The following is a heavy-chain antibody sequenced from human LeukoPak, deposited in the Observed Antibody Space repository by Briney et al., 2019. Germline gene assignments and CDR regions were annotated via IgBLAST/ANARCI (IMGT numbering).Heavy chain of an antibody. CDR1: GFTFSSYD. Sequence: GRSLRLSCAASGFTFSSYDMHWVRQTPGKGLEWVAGISYDGSNTYYADSVKGRFTISRDSSKNTLYLQMNSLRAEDTAVYYCSCLDAFDIWGQGTMVTVSS. D-gene: IGHD2-2*01. V-gene: IGHV3-30*03. J-gene: IGHJ3*02. CDR3: SCLDAFDI. CDR2: ISYDGSNT.